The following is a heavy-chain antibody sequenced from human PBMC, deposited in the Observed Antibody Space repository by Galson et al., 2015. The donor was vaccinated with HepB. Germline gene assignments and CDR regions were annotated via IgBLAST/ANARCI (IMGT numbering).Heavy chain of an antibody. CDR3: ARDRYSSSWYAGGKSTFDY. Sequence: SVKVSCKASGYTFTSYGISWVRQAPGQGLEWMGWISAYNGNTNYAQKLQGRVTMTTDTSTSTAYMELRSLRSDDTAVYYCARDRYSSSWYAGGKSTFDYWGQGTLVTVSS. CDR2: ISAYNGNT. J-gene: IGHJ4*02. D-gene: IGHD6-13*01. V-gene: IGHV1-18*01. CDR1: GYTFTSYG.